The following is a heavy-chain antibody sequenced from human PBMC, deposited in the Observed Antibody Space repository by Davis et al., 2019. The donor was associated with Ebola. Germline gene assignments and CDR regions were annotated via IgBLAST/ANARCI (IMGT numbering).Heavy chain of an antibody. D-gene: IGHD5-12*01. Sequence: GESLKISCAVSGLPFSTYTMNWVRQAPGKGLEWVSSISSSGDFLYYADSLQGRFTISRDNANNSVSLQMNSLRAEDTAVYYCASSGSFYDYHAYFDYWGQGALLTVSS. V-gene: IGHV3-21*01. CDR2: ISSSGDFL. CDR3: ASSGSFYDYHAYFDY. J-gene: IGHJ4*02. CDR1: GLPFSTYT.